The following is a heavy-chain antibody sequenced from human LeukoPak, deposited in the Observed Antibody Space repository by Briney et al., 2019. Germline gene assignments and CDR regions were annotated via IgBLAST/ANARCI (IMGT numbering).Heavy chain of an antibody. CDR2: IYYSGSI. D-gene: IGHD5-12*01. J-gene: IGHJ5*02. V-gene: IGHV4-59*01. Sequence: SETLSLTCTVSGGSISSYYWSWIRQPPGKGLEWIGYIYYSGSINYNPSLKSRVTISVDTSKNQFSLKLSSVTAADTAVYYCATDNSGYEGNWFDPWGQGTLVTVSS. CDR3: ATDNSGYEGNWFDP. CDR1: GGSISSYY.